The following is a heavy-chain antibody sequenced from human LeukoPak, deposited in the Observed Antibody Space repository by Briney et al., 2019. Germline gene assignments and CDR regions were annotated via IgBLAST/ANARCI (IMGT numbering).Heavy chain of an antibody. CDR3: GRDVHVAAADN. V-gene: IGHV3-30*07. CDR1: GFTFSSFA. D-gene: IGHD6-13*01. Sequence: QSGGSLRLSCAASGFTFSSFAMHWVRQAPGKGLEWVAVISYDGSDKYYADTVKSRFTISRDNTKNTVYLQMNSLRVEDTAVYYCGRDVHVAAADNWGQGTLVTVSS. CDR2: ISYDGSDK. J-gene: IGHJ4*02.